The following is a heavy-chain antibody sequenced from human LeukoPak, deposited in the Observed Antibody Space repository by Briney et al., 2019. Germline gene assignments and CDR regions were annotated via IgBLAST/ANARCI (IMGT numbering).Heavy chain of an antibody. CDR2: ISSSSSYI. J-gene: IGHJ3*02. Sequence: GGSLRLSCAASGFTFSSYSMNWVRQAPGKGLEWVSSISSSSSYIYYADSVKGRFTISRDNAKNSLYLQMNSLRAEDTAVYYCARDGDYYGSRGDAFDIWGQGAMVTVAS. CDR1: GFTFSSYS. D-gene: IGHD3-22*01. CDR3: ARDGDYYGSRGDAFDI. V-gene: IGHV3-21*01.